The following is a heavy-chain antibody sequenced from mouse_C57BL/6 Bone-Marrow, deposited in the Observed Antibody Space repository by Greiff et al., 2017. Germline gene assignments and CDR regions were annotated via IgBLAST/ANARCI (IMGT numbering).Heavy chain of an antibody. CDR1: GFTFSSYG. D-gene: IGHD1-3*01. V-gene: IGHV5-6*01. Sequence: EVQLVESGGDLVKPGGSLKLSCAASGFTFSSYGMSWVRQTPDKRLEWVATISSGGSYTYYPDSVKGRFTISRDNARNTLYLQMSSLKSEDTARYYCAGLTWSLAYWGQGTLVTVSA. CDR2: ISSGGSYT. J-gene: IGHJ3*01. CDR3: AGLTWSLAY.